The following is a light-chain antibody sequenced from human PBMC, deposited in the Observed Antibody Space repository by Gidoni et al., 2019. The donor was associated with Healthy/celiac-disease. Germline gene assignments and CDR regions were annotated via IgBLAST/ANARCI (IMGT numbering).Light chain of an antibody. Sequence: DIQMTQSPSSLSASVGDRVTITCRANQSISSYLNWYQQNPGKAPKLLIYAASSLQSGVPSRFSSSEWRKDSTLTSSSLQHEDFATYYCQQSYSTLTFXGXTKVEIK. CDR1: QSISSY. CDR3: QQSYSTLT. J-gene: IGKJ4*01. V-gene: IGKV1-39*01. CDR2: AAS.